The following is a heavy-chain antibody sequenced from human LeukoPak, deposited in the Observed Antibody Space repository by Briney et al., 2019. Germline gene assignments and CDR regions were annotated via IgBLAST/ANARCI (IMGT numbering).Heavy chain of an antibody. Sequence: GGSLRLSCAASGFTFSTHWMIWVRQAPGKGLEWVANIKQDGSEKYYVDSVKGRFTISRDNAKNSLYLQMNSLRDEDTAVYYCARDGGYGDRAAFDTWGQGTMVTVSS. D-gene: IGHD1-26*01. CDR2: IKQDGSEK. CDR1: GFTFSTHW. CDR3: ARDGGYGDRAAFDT. J-gene: IGHJ3*02. V-gene: IGHV3-7*01.